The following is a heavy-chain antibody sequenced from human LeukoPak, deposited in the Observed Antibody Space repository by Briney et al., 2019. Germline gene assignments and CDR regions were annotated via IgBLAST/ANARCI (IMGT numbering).Heavy chain of an antibody. CDR1: GYTFTGYY. CDR2: INPNSGGT. CDR3: ARDHVDTAMATGVDAFDI. D-gene: IGHD5-18*01. Sequence: VASVKVSCKASGYTFTGYYMHWVRQAPGQGLEWMGWINPNSGGTNYAQKFQGRVTMTRDTSISTAYMELSRLRSDDTAVYYCARDHVDTAMATGVDAFDIWGRGTMVTVSS. V-gene: IGHV1-2*02. J-gene: IGHJ3*02.